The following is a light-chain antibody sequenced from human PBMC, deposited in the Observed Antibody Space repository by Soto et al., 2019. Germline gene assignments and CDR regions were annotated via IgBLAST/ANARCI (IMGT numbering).Light chain of an antibody. Sequence: EIVLTQSPGTLSLSPGERATLSCRATESVDSNYLAWYQQKPGQAPRLLIYGAASRATGTPDRFSGSGSGTDFILTISRLDPEDSAVYYCQQYSYSPQTFGQGTKVEIK. CDR3: QQYSYSPQT. CDR1: ESVDSNY. CDR2: GAA. V-gene: IGKV3-20*01. J-gene: IGKJ1*01.